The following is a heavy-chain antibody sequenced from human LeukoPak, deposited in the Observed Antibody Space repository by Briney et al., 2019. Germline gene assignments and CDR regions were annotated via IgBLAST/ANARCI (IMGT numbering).Heavy chain of an antibody. CDR3: ARGPRYSSSWYYFDH. V-gene: IGHV4-59*01. J-gene: IGHJ4*02. CDR2: IYYSGST. CDR1: GGSISSYY. Sequence: LETLSLTCTVSGGSISSYYWSWIRQPPGQGLEWIGYIYYSGSTNYNPSLKSRVTISVDTSKNQFSLKLSSVTAADTAVYYCARGPRYSSSWYYFDHWGQGTLVTVSS. D-gene: IGHD6-13*01.